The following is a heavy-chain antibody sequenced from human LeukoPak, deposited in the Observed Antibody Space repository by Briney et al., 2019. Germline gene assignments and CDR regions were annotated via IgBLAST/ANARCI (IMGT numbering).Heavy chain of an antibody. CDR3: ARGQGEQWLALDY. D-gene: IGHD6-19*01. J-gene: IGHJ4*02. Sequence: SETLSLTCAVYGGSFSGYYWSWIRQPPGKGLEWNGEINHSGSTNYNPSLKSRVTISVDTSKNQFSLKLSSVTAADTAVYYCARGQGEQWLALDYWGQGTLVTVSS. CDR2: INHSGST. CDR1: GGSFSGYY. V-gene: IGHV4-34*01.